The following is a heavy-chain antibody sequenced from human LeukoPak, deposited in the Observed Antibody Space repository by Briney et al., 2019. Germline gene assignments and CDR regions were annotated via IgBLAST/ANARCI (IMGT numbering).Heavy chain of an antibody. CDR3: ARDRIKSGSYYFDC. J-gene: IGHJ4*02. CDR1: AFTFGAYA. Sequence: GGSLRLSCAASAFTFGAYAMNWVRQAPGKGLEWVSNISGRSSTIYYADSVKGRFTISRDNAKNSMYLQMNSLRAEDTAVYYCARDRIKSGSYYFDCWGQGTLVTVSS. CDR2: ISGRSSTI. D-gene: IGHD1-26*01. V-gene: IGHV3-48*01.